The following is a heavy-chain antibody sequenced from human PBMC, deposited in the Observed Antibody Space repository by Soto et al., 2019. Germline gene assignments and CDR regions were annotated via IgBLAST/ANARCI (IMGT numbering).Heavy chain of an antibody. J-gene: IGHJ3*02. D-gene: IGHD3-16*02. V-gene: IGHV5-51*01. CDR3: ARTYRGKRIDTFDI. CDR1: CYSFPMDW. CDR2: IYPGDSDT. Sequence: GESLKISCKGSCYSFPMDWIGWVRQIPGKGLEWMGIIYPGDSDTRYSPSSQGQVTISADKSISTAYLQWSSLKASDTAIYYCARTYRGKRIDTFDIWGQGTMVTVSS.